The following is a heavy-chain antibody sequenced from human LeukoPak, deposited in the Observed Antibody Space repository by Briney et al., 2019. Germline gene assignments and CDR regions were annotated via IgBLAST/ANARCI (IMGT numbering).Heavy chain of an antibody. CDR1: GFTFSSYW. CDR3: ARGGYDYGDPNWFDP. J-gene: IGHJ5*02. Sequence: GGSLRPSCVASGFTFSSYWMHWVRQAPGKGLVWVSRINGDGSSTSYADSVKGRFTISRDNAKNTLYLQMNSLRAEDTAVYYCARGGYDYGDPNWFDPWGQGTLVTVSS. D-gene: IGHD4-17*01. V-gene: IGHV3-74*01. CDR2: INGDGSST.